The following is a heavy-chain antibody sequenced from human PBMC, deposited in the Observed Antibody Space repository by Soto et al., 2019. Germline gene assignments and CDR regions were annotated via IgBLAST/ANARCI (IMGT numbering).Heavy chain of an antibody. J-gene: IGHJ4*02. Sequence: SLRLSCAASGFTFSSYGMHWVRQAPGKGLEWVAVISYDGSNKYYADSVKGRFTISRDNSKNTLYLQMNSLRAEDTAVYYCAKTYYYDSSGYSPFDYWGQGTLVTVSS. CDR1: GFTFSSYG. CDR3: AKTYYYDSSGYSPFDY. V-gene: IGHV3-30*18. D-gene: IGHD3-22*01. CDR2: ISYDGSNK.